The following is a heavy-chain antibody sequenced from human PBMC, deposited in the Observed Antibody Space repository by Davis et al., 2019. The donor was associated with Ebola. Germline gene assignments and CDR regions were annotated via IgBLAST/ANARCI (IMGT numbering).Heavy chain of an antibody. D-gene: IGHD5-24*01. Sequence: AASVKVSCKASGGTFSSYAISWVRQAPGQGLEWMGRIIPILGIANYAQKFQGRVTITANKSTSTAYMELSSLRSEDTAVYYCARARDGYNFDAFDIWGQGTMVTVSS. V-gene: IGHV1-69*04. CDR3: ARARDGYNFDAFDI. CDR2: IIPILGIA. CDR1: GGTFSSYA. J-gene: IGHJ3*02.